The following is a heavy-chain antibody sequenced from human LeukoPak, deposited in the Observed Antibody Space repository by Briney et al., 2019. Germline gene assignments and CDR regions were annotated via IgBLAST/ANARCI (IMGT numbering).Heavy chain of an antibody. D-gene: IGHD1-26*01. CDR2: ISSDGTNK. Sequence: PGGSLRLSCAASGFTFSSYGMHWVRQAPGKGLEWVAVISSDGTNKYYTDSVKGRLTISRDNSKNTVYLQMSSLRVEDTAVYYCARVNRVGSLLWGPGTVVTVSS. J-gene: IGHJ4*02. CDR1: GFTFSSYG. V-gene: IGHV3-30*19. CDR3: ARVNRVGSLL.